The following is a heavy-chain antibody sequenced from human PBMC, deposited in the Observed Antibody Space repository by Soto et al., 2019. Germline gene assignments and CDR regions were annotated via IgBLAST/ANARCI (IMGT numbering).Heavy chain of an antibody. CDR2: ISGDGDTT. J-gene: IGHJ4*02. D-gene: IGHD3-9*01. CDR3: AREYYGLLTGYYTDY. Sequence: EVQLVESGGDLVQRGGSLRLSFAASGFPFSSYWMHWVRHTPGKGLDWVARISGDGDTTYYADSVTGRFTASRNNAKNTLSLQISGLRAEDTAVYYCAREYYGLLTGYYTDYWGQGTLVSVSS. V-gene: IGHV3-74*01. CDR1: GFPFSSYW.